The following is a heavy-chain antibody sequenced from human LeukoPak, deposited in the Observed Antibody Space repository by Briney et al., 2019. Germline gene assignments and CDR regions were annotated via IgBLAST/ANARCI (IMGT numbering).Heavy chain of an antibody. CDR1: GFTFSSYS. CDR3: AGDRNDYAPFDY. D-gene: IGHD4-17*01. J-gene: IGHJ4*02. CDR2: ISSSSSYI. V-gene: IGHV3-21*01. Sequence: GGSLRLSCAASGFTFSSYSMNWDRQAPGKGLEWVSSISSSSSYIYYADSVKGRFTISRDNAKNSLYLQMNSLRAEDTAVYYCAGDRNDYAPFDYWGQGTLVTVSS.